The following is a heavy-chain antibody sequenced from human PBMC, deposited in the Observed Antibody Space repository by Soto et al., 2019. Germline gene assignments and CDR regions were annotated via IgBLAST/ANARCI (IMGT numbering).Heavy chain of an antibody. CDR2: ISAYNGNT. V-gene: IGHV1-18*01. J-gene: IGHJ6*02. CDR3: ARDNRITIFGVVIPYYYYGMDV. CDR1: GYTFTSYG. Sequence: ASVKVSCKASGYTFTSYGISWVRQAPGQGLEWMGWISAYNGNTNYAQKLQGRVTMTTDTSTSTAYMERRSLSSDDTAVYYCARDNRITIFGVVIPYYYYGMDVWGQGTTVTVSS. D-gene: IGHD3-3*01.